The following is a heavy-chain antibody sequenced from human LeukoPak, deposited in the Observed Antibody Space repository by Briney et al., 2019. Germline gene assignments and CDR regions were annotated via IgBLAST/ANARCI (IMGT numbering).Heavy chain of an antibody. CDR2: ISSTTSYT. V-gene: IGHV3-11*03. CDR3: ARSSYTSGGSYFDY. J-gene: IGHJ4*02. Sequence: PGGSLRLSCAASGFTFSDYYMSWIRQAPGKGLEWLSYISSTTSYTDYADSVKGRFTISRDNAKNSLYLQMNSLRAEDTAVYYCARSSYTSGGSYFDYWGQGTQVTVSA. D-gene: IGHD3-10*01. CDR1: GFTFSDYY.